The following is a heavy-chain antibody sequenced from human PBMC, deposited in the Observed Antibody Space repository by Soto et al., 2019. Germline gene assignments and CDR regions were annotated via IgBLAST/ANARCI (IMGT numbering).Heavy chain of an antibody. D-gene: IGHD1-26*01. J-gene: IGHJ2*01. CDR3: AKEMGGTTRKGYFDL. Sequence: PGGSLRLSCAASGFTFSSYAMSWVSQAPGKGLEWVSAISGSGGSTYYADSVKGRFTISRDNSKNTLYLQMNSLRAEDTAVYYCAKEMGGTTRKGYFDLWGRGTLVTVSS. CDR1: GFTFSSYA. V-gene: IGHV3-23*01. CDR2: ISGSGGST.